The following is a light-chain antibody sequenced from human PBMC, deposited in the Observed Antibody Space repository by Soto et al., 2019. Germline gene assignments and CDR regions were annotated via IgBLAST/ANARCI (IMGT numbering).Light chain of an antibody. CDR3: SSYAGSNNFVV. J-gene: IGLJ1*01. Sequence: SALTQPPSASGSPGQSVTISCTGTSSDVGGYNYVSWYQQHPGKAPKLMIYEVSKRPSGVPDRFSGSKSGNTASLTVSGLQAEDEAYYYCSSYAGSNNFVVFGTGTKVTVL. CDR2: EVS. CDR1: SSDVGGYNY. V-gene: IGLV2-8*01.